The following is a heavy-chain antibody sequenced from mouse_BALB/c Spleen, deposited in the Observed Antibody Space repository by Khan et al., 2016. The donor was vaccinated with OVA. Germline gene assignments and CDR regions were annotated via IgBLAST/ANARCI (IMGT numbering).Heavy chain of an antibody. V-gene: IGHV1S137*01. Sequence: QIQLVQSGPELVRPGVSVKISCKGSGYTFTDYAMHWVKQSHAKSLEWIGVISTYSGNTNYNQKFKGKATMTVDKSSSTAYMELARLTSEDSAISYCARGGYGHYDGFAYWGQGTLVTVSA. D-gene: IGHD1-2*01. CDR3: ARGGYGHYDGFAY. CDR1: GYTFTDYA. J-gene: IGHJ3*01. CDR2: ISTYSGNT.